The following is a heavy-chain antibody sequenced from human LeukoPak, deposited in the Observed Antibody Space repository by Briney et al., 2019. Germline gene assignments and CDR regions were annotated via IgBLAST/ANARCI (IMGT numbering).Heavy chain of an antibody. CDR3: AREGFNREIDI. D-gene: IGHD1-26*01. Sequence: SETLSLTCTVSGGSISSGSYYWSWIRQPAGEGLEWIGRIYTSGSTNYNPSLKSRVTTSVDTSKNQFSLKLSSVTAADTAVYYCAREGFNREIDIWGQGTMVTVSS. V-gene: IGHV4-61*02. J-gene: IGHJ3*02. CDR1: GGSISSGSYY. CDR2: IYTSGST.